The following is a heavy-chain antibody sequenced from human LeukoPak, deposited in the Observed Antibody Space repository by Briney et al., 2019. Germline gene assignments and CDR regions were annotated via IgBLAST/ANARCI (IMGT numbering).Heavy chain of an antibody. J-gene: IGHJ4*02. CDR2: IYYSGST. CDR3: ARVDDSSVIDY. Sequence: SETLSLTCTVSGGSVSSGSYYWSWIRQPPGKGLEWIGYIYYSGSTNYNPSLKSRVTISVDTSKNQFSLRLSSVTAADTAVYYCARVDDSSVIDYWGQGTLVTVSS. D-gene: IGHD3-22*01. CDR1: GGSVSSGSYY. V-gene: IGHV4-61*01.